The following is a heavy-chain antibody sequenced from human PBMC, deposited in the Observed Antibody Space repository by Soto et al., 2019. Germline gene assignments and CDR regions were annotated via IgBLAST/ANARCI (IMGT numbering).Heavy chain of an antibody. J-gene: IGHJ6*02. Sequence: GGSLRLSCAASGFTFSNAWMNWVRQAPGKGLEWVGRIKSKTDGGTTDYAAPVKGRFTISRDDSKNTLYLQMNSLKTEDTAVYFCTTVGYSGYDSVRRYYYYGMDVWGQGTTVTVPS. CDR2: IKSKTDGGTT. V-gene: IGHV3-15*07. CDR3: TTVGYSGYDSVRRYYYYGMDV. CDR1: GFTFSNAW. D-gene: IGHD5-12*01.